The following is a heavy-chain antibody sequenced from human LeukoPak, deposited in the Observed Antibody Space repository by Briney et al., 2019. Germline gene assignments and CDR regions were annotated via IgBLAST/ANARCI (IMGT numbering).Heavy chain of an antibody. J-gene: IGHJ6*02. Sequence: ASVKVSCKASGYTFTSYYLHWMRQAPGQGLEWMGIVNPSGGSTNYAQKSQGSVTLTRDTSPRTVHMVLSSLRSEDTDVYYCARDRGGVGAAFLGYGMEVWGQGTTVTVSS. CDR1: GYTFTSYY. D-gene: IGHD2-15*01. CDR3: ARDRGGVGAAFLGYGMEV. V-gene: IGHV1-46*01. CDR2: VNPSGGST.